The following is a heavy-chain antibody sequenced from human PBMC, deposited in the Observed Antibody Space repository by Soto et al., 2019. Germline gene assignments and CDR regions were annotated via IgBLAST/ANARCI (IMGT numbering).Heavy chain of an antibody. J-gene: IGHJ6*02. CDR3: ARGRRGLIYYYYGMDV. Sequence: PSETLSLTCAVYGGSFSGYYWSWIRQPPGKGLEWIGEINHSGSTNYNPSLKSRVTISVDTSKNQFSLKLSSVTAADTAAYYCARGRRGLIYYYYGMDVWGQGTTVTVSS. CDR1: GGSFSGYY. CDR2: INHSGST. V-gene: IGHV4-34*01. D-gene: IGHD2-8*01.